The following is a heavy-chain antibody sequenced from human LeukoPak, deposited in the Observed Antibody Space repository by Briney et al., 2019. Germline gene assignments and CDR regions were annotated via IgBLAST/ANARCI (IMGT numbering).Heavy chain of an antibody. J-gene: IGHJ6*03. CDR2: IRYDGSNK. V-gene: IGHV3-30*02. CDR1: GFTFSRYG. Sequence: PGGSLRLSWAASGFTFSRYGMNWVRQAPGKGLEWVTFIRYDGSNKYYADSVKGRFTISRDNSKNTLYLQMNSLRAEDTAVYYCAKIGYMDVWGKGTTVTVSS. CDR3: AKIGYMDV.